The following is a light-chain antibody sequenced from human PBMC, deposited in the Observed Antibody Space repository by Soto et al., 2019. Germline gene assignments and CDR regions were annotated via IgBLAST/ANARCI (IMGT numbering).Light chain of an antibody. J-gene: IGLJ1*01. CDR3: CSYAGGRSPYV. CDR1: PSGVGSYDL. Sequence: HSSLTQPASVSGSPLLSIPFSCPGTPSGVGSYDLVSWYQQHPGKAPKIMIYEVSKRPSGDSNRFSGSKSGNTASLTISGLQAEDEADYYCCSYAGGRSPYVFGTGTKVTFL. V-gene: IGLV2-23*02. CDR2: EVS.